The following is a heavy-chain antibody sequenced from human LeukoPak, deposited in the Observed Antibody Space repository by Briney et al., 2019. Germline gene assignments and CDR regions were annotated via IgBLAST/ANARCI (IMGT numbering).Heavy chain of an antibody. J-gene: IGHJ4*02. V-gene: IGHV4-31*03. D-gene: IGHD6-13*01. CDR3: ARGIADPYSFDS. CDR2: IYYSGST. CDR1: GGSISSGGYY. Sequence: SETLSLTCTVSGGSISSGGYYWSWIRQHPGKGLEWIGYIYYSGSTYYNPSLKSRVTISVDTSKNQFSLKLSSVTAADTAVYYCARGIADPYSFDSWGQGTLVTVSS.